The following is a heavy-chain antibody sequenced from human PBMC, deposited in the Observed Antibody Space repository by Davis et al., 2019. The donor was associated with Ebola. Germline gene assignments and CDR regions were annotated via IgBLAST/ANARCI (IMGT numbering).Heavy chain of an antibody. D-gene: IGHD3-9*01. CDR2: INHSGST. J-gene: IGHJ6*02. V-gene: IGHV4-34*01. CDR1: GGSFSGYY. CDR3: ARGMYYDILTGYPNYYYYGMDV. Sequence: PSETLSLTCAVYGGSFSGYYWSWIRQPPGKGLEWIGEINHSGSTNYNPSLKSRVTISVDTSKNQFSLKLSSVTAADTAVYYCARGMYYDILTGYPNYYYYGMDVWGQGTTVTVSS.